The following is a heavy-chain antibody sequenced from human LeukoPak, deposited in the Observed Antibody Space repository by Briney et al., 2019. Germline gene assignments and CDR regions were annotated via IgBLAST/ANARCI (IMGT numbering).Heavy chain of an antibody. CDR1: GFTFSSYS. J-gene: IGHJ4*02. V-gene: IGHV3-74*01. CDR3: SRDHVAAFDY. D-gene: IGHD6-13*01. CDR2: INAGGSST. Sequence: PGGSLRLSCAASGFTFSSYSMNWVRQAPGKGLVWVSRINAGGSSTNYADSVKGRFTISRDNAKNTLYLQMNSLRAEDTAVYYCSRDHVAAFDYWGQGTLVTVSS.